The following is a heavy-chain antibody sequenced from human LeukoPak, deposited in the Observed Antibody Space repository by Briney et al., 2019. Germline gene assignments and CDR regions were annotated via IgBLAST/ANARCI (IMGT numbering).Heavy chain of an antibody. CDR3: AREVLGVSAAGFFDY. CDR2: INPNSGGT. V-gene: IGHV1-2*02. CDR1: GYTFTGYY. Sequence: ASVKVSCKASGYTFTGYYMHWVRQAPGQGLEWMGWINPNSGGTNYAQKFQGRVTMTRDTSISTAYMELSRLRSDDTAVYYCAREVLGVSAAGFFDYWGQGTLVTVSS. J-gene: IGHJ4*02. D-gene: IGHD6-13*01.